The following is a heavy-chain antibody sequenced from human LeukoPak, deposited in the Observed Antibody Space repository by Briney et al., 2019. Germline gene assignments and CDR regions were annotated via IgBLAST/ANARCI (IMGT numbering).Heavy chain of an antibody. D-gene: IGHD6-19*01. CDR2: MKEDGSEK. J-gene: IGHJ4*02. Sequence: GGSLRLSCAASGFSFSSYTMSWVRQAPGKGLEWVANMKEDGSEKYYVDSVKGRFTITRDNAKNSLYLQMNSLRAEDTAVYYCARYGYTSGLDYWGQGILVTVSS. CDR1: GFSFSSYT. V-gene: IGHV3-7*01. CDR3: ARYGYTSGLDY.